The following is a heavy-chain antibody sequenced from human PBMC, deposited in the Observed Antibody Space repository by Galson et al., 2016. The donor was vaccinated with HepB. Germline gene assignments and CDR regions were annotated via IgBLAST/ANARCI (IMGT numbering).Heavy chain of an antibody. Sequence: SVKVSCKASGYSFTNYAITWVRQAPGQGLEWMGWIRTYNGNTKYAQNLQGRVTMTTDTSTSTVYLELRSLRSDDTAVYYCARRFVVAGTGVDFWGQGTLVTVSS. V-gene: IGHV1-18*04. CDR1: GYSFTNYA. CDR2: IRTYNGNT. D-gene: IGHD2-15*01. J-gene: IGHJ4*02. CDR3: ARRFVVAGTGVDF.